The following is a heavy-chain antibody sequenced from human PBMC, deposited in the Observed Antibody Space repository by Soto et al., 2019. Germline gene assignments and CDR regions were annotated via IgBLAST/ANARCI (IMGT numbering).Heavy chain of an antibody. CDR1: GFTFSTYA. Sequence: EVQLLESGGGLVQPGGSLRLSCAASGFTFSTYAMSWVRQAPGKGLEWVSAISGSGDTTYYANSVKGRFTTSRDNSKHTLYLQMNSLSAEDTAVYYCAKGSYRPHHYWCQGTLVTVSS. D-gene: IGHD1-26*01. V-gene: IGHV3-23*01. CDR3: AKGSYRPHHY. CDR2: ISGSGDTT. J-gene: IGHJ4*02.